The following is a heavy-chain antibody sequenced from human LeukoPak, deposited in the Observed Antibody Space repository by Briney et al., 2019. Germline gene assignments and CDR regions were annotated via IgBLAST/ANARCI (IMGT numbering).Heavy chain of an antibody. D-gene: IGHD5-18*01. CDR2: IYSGGST. Sequence: PGVSLRLPCAASGFTVSSNYMSWVRQAPGKGLEWVSVIYSGGSTYYADSVKGRFTISRDNSKNTLFLKMNSLRAEDTALYYCARGDAAMFMDYWGQGTLVTVSS. J-gene: IGHJ4*02. CDR1: GFTVSSNY. CDR3: ARGDAAMFMDY. V-gene: IGHV3-53*01.